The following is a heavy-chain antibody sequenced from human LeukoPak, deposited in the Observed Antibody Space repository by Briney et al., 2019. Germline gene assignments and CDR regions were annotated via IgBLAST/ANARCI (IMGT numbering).Heavy chain of an antibody. V-gene: IGHV3-23*01. D-gene: IGHD1-26*01. CDR1: GFTFSSYA. CDR3: AKKPGPLWELPQYYFDY. Sequence: GGSLRLSCAASGFTFSSYAMSWVRQAPGKGLEWVSAIIGSGGSTYYADSVKGRFTISRDNSKNTLYLQMNSLRAEDTAVYYCAKKPGPLWELPQYYFDYWGQGTLVTVSS. CDR2: IIGSGGST. J-gene: IGHJ4*02.